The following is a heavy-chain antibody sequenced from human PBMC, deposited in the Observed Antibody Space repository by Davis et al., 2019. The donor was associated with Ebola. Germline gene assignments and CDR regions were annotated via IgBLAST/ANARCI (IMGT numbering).Heavy chain of an antibody. Sequence: GESLKISCAASGFTFSRYWMHWVRQAPGKALVWVSRINSDGSSTSYADSVKGRFTISRDNAKNTLYLQMNSLRAEDTAVYHCAREDTTTANDAFDIWGQGTMVTVSS. J-gene: IGHJ3*02. D-gene: IGHD5-18*01. V-gene: IGHV3-74*01. CDR3: AREDTTTANDAFDI. CDR1: GFTFSRYW. CDR2: INSDGSST.